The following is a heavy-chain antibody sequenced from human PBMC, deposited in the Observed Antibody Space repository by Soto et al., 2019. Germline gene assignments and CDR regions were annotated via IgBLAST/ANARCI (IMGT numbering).Heavy chain of an antibody. CDR3: AGESNLGYWDY. CDR2: IWYDGSNK. J-gene: IGHJ4*02. Sequence: QVQLVESGGGVVQPGRSLRLSCAASGLTFSSYGMHWVRQAPGKGLEWVAVIWYDGSNKYYADSVKGRFTISRDNPKSTLYLQMNSLRAEDTAMYYCAGESNLGYWDYWGQGTLVTVSS. D-gene: IGHD6-13*01. V-gene: IGHV3-33*01. CDR1: GLTFSSYG.